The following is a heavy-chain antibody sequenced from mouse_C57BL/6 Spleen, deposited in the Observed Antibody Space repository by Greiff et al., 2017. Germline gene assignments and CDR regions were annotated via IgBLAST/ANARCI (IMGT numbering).Heavy chain of an antibody. J-gene: IGHJ2*01. CDR1: GYTFTSYT. CDR2: INPSSGYT. D-gene: IGHD1-1*01. Sequence: QVQLQQSGAELARPGASVKMSCKASGYTFTSYTMHWVKQRPGQGLEWIGYINPSSGYTKYNQKFKDKDTLTADKSSSTAYMQLSSLTSEDSAVYYCARIRYYVFFYWGQGTTLTVSS. CDR3: ARIRYYVFFY. V-gene: IGHV1-4*01.